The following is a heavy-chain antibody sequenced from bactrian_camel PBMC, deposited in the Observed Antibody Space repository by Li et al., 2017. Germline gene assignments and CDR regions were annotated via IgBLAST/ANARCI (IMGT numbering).Heavy chain of an antibody. Sequence: VQLVESGGGLVEPGGSLRLSCTTSGFAFGNFALAWFRQAPGKGLEWVSAIVNGDRTTYAESVKGRFTISRDNAKNTLYLQLNSLKTEDTTMYYCGEDLWGSAYWGQGTQVTVS. D-gene: IGHD5*01. CDR1: GFAFGNFA. V-gene: IGHV3-1*01. CDR3: GEDLWGSAY. J-gene: IGHJ4*01. CDR2: IVNGDRT.